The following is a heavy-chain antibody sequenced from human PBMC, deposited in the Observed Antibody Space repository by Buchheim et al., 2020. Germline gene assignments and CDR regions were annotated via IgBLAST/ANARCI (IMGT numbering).Heavy chain of an antibody. J-gene: IGHJ4*02. V-gene: IGHV5-51*01. CDR3: ARQSAEAGVDY. D-gene: IGHD6-13*01. Sequence: EVHPVQSAAEVKKPGESLKISCKGSGYSFSNYWIGWVRQMPGKGLEWMGVIYIGDSDTRYSPSFQGQVTISADKSVSIAYLQWSSLKASDTAMYYCARQSAEAGVDYWGQGTL. CDR2: IYIGDSDT. CDR1: GYSFSNYW.